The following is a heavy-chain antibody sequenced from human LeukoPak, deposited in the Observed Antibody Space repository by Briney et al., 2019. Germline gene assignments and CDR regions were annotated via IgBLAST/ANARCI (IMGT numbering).Heavy chain of an antibody. D-gene: IGHD5-18*01. CDR2: TYYRSKWYN. V-gene: IGHV6-1*01. Sequence: SQTLSLTCAISGDSVSSKNAAWNWIRQSPSRGLEWLGRTYYRSKWYNEYAVSVKSQVTINPDTSKNQFSLQLNSMTPEDTAVYYCARTAMRVVDSWGQGTLVTVSS. CDR1: GDSVSSKNAA. J-gene: IGHJ4*02. CDR3: ARTAMRVVDS.